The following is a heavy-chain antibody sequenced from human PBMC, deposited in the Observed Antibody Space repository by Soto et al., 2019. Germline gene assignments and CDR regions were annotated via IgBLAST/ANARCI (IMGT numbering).Heavy chain of an antibody. CDR3: ARQVLLWFGELLSDGVNWFDP. D-gene: IGHD3-10*01. CDR2: IYYSGST. J-gene: IGHJ5*02. V-gene: IGHV4-39*01. CDR1: GGSISSSSYY. Sequence: SETLSLTCTVSGGSISSSSYYWGWIRQPPGKGLEWIGSIYYSGSTYYNPSLKSRVTISVDTSKNQFSLKLSSVTAADTAVYYCARQVLLWFGELLSDGVNWFDPWGQGTLVTVS.